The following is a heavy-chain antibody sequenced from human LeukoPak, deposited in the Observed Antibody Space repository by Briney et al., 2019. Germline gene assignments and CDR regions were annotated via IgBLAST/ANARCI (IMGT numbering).Heavy chain of an antibody. D-gene: IGHD3-22*01. Sequence: GGSLRLSCAASGFTFSSYAMHWVRQAPGKGLEWVAVISYDGSNKYYADSVKGRFTISRDNSKNTLYLQMNSLRAEDTAVYYCARGGSITMIVVVSRALDYWGQGTLVTVSS. CDR3: ARGGSITMIVVVSRALDY. J-gene: IGHJ4*02. CDR2: ISYDGSNK. CDR1: GFTFSSYA. V-gene: IGHV3-30-3*01.